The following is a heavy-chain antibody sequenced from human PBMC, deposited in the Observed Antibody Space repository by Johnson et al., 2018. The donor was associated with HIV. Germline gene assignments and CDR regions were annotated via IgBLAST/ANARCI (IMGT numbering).Heavy chain of an antibody. J-gene: IGHJ3*02. V-gene: IGHV3-7*01. CDR3: AREQWADAFDI. Sequence: MQLVESGGGLVQPGGSLRLSCAASGFTFSSYWMSWVRQAPGKGLEWVANIKQDGSEKYYVDSVKGRFTISRDNAKNSLYLQMNILRAEDTAVYYCAREQWADAFDIWGQGTMVTVSS. CDR2: IKQDGSEK. CDR1: GFTFSSYW. D-gene: IGHD6-19*01.